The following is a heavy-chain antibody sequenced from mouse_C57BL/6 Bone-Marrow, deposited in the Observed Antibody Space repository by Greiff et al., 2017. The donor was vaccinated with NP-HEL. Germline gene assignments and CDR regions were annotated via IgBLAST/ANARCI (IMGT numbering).Heavy chain of an antibody. CDR1: GYTFTTYW. CDR2: IDPSDSYP. Sequence: QVQLQQPGAELVKPGASVKLSCKASGYTFTTYWMQWVKQRPGQGLEWIGEIDPSDSYPNYNQKFKGKATLTVYTSSSTANMQLSSLTSEDSAVYYCARKAYYGRSYEFAYWGQGTLVTVSA. V-gene: IGHV1-50*01. CDR3: ARKAYYGRSYEFAY. J-gene: IGHJ3*01. D-gene: IGHD1-1*01.